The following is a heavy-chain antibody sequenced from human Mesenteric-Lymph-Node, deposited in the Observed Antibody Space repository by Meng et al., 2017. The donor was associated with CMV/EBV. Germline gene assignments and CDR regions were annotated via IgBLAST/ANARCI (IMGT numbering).Heavy chain of an antibody. CDR1: FTFSDNY. V-gene: IGHV3-11*06. CDR2: ISDDSRFI. Sequence: FTFSDNYMSWIRQAPGKGLEWISYISDDSRFINYADSVKGRFTISRDNARNSLYLQLNDLRADDTALYYCARDRRGLVAGSQNFDYWGQGTLVTVSS. CDR3: ARDRRGLVAGSQNFDY. D-gene: IGHD6-19*01. J-gene: IGHJ4*02.